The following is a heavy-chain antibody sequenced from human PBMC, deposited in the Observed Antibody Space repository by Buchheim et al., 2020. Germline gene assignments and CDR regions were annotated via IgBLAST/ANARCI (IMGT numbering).Heavy chain of an antibody. CDR2: IYTSGST. CDR3: ARGDSSSWTGFNFDY. D-gene: IGHD6-13*01. Sequence: QVQLQESGPGLVKPSQTLSLTCTVSGGSISSGSYYWSSIRQPAGKGLEWIGRIYTSGSTNYNPSLKSRVTISVDTSKNQFSLKLSSVTAADTAVYYCARGDSSSWTGFNFDYWGQGTL. J-gene: IGHJ4*02. CDR1: GGSISSGSYY. V-gene: IGHV4-61*02.